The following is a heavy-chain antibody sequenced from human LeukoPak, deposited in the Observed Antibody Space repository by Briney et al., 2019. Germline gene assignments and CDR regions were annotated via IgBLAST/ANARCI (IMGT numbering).Heavy chain of an antibody. Sequence: GGSLRLSCAASGFTFSNAWMSWVRQAPGKGLEWAGRIKSKTDGGTTDYAAPVKGRFTISRDDSKNTLYLQMNSLKTEDTAVYYCTIGARVPAASDWFDPWGQGTLVTVSS. CDR2: IKSKTDGGTT. J-gene: IGHJ5*02. CDR1: GFTFSNAW. CDR3: TIGARVPAASDWFDP. D-gene: IGHD2-2*01. V-gene: IGHV3-15*01.